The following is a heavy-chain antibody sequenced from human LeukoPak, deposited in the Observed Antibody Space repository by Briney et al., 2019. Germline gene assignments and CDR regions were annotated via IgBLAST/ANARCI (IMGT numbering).Heavy chain of an antibody. V-gene: IGHV3-7*01. CDR3: VRDYRGGWNDY. D-gene: IGHD1-26*01. Sequence: GGSLRLSCAATGFTFRKHWMSWVRQAVGKGLECVAKIREDGNEKHYVDSVKGRFTISRDNAKNSLFLQMNNLRVDDTAVYYCVRDYRGGWNDYWGQGTLVTVSS. CDR2: IREDGNEK. J-gene: IGHJ4*02. CDR1: GFTFRKHW.